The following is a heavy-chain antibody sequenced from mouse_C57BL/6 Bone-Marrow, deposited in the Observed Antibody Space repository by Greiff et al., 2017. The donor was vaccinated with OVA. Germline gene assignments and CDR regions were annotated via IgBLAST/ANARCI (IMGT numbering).Heavy chain of an antibody. Sequence: EVQRVESGPGMVKPSQSLSLTCTVTGYSITSGYDWHWIRHFPGNKLEWMGYISYSGSTNYNPSFKSRISITHETSNNNSFMQFHSLTSEDTANSYCAGEEYYGVRAWLAYWGQGTLVTVSA. V-gene: IGHV3-1*01. D-gene: IGHD1-1*01. J-gene: IGHJ3*01. CDR1: GYSITSGYD. CDR2: ISYSGST. CDR3: AGEEYYGVRAWLAY.